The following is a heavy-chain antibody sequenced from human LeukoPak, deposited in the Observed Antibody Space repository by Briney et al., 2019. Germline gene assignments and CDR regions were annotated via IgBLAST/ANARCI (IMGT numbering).Heavy chain of an antibody. CDR2: IKQDGSEK. D-gene: IGHD5-18*01. CDR1: GFTFSSYW. J-gene: IGHJ4*02. Sequence: GGSLRLSCAASGFTFSSYWMSWVRQAPGKGLEWVANIKQDGSEKYYVDSVKGRFTISRDNAKNTLYLQMNSLRAEDTAVYYCARGGGYSYASGFDYWGQGTLVTVSS. CDR3: ARGGGYSYASGFDY. V-gene: IGHV3-7*01.